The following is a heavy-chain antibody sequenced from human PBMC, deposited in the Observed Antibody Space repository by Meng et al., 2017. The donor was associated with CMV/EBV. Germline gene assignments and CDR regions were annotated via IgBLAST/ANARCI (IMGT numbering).Heavy chain of an antibody. D-gene: IGHD6-19*01. Sequence: QITFKESGPTLVKPTQTLTLTCTFSGFSLSTSGVGVGWIRQPPGKALEWLALIYWDDDKRYSPSLKSRLTITKDTSKNQVVLTMTNMDPVDTATYYCAHRGQSSGWAILYFDYWGQGTLVTVSS. V-gene: IGHV2-5*02. CDR1: GFSLSTSGVG. CDR3: AHRGQSSGWAILYFDY. CDR2: IYWDDDK. J-gene: IGHJ4*02.